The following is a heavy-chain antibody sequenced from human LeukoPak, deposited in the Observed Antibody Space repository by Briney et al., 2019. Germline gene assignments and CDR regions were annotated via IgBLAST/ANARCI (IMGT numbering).Heavy chain of an antibody. V-gene: IGHV4-4*02. D-gene: IGHD3-10*01. Sequence: SETLSLTCAVSGVSISSNLWWCLVRPPPGKVLELIAEIHNSGRINYNPSLKSQVTISVDKAKNQFSLNLNSVTAADTAVYYCARGGDRSFDYWGQGTLVTVSS. CDR1: GVSISSNLW. CDR3: ARGGDRSFDY. CDR2: IHNSGRI. J-gene: IGHJ4*02.